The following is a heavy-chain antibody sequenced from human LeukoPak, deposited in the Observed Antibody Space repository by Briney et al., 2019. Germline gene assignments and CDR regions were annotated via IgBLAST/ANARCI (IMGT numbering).Heavy chain of an antibody. Sequence: SETLSLTCTVSGGSISSYYWSWIRQPAGKGLEWIGRIYTSGSTNYNTSLKSRVTVSVDTSKNQFSLKLSSVTAADTAVYYCARGGRDCSGGSCYPSDYYYGMDVWGQGTTVTVSS. V-gene: IGHV4-4*07. J-gene: IGHJ6*02. CDR1: GGSISSYY. D-gene: IGHD2-15*01. CDR2: IYTSGST. CDR3: ARGGRDCSGGSCYPSDYYYGMDV.